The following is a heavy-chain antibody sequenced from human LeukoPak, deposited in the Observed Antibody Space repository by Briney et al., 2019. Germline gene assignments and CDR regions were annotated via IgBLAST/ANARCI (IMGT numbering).Heavy chain of an antibody. V-gene: IGHV1-18*01. CDR2: ISGHNDDT. J-gene: IGHJ6*03. CDR1: GYTFTSYA. Sequence: GASVKVSCKASGYTFTSYAISWVRQAPGQGLEWMGWISGHNDDTNYVQRLQGRVTMTTDTSTSTAYMELRSLRSDDTAVYYCARAGYCSGGSCYPYYYYYYMDVWGKGATGTVSS. CDR3: ARAGYCSGGSCYPYYYYYYMDV. D-gene: IGHD2-15*01.